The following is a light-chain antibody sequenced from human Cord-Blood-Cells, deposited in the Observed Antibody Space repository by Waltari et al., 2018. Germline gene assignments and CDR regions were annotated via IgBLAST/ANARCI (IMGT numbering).Light chain of an antibody. CDR3: CSYAGSSTYWV. V-gene: IGLV2-23*01. CDR1: SSDVGRYNL. Sequence: QSALTQPASVSGSPGQSITISCTGTSSDVGRYNLVSWYQQHPGKAPKLMIYEGSKRPSGVSNRFSGSKSGNTASLTISWLQAEDEADYYCCSYAGSSTYWVFGGGTKLTVL. CDR2: EGS. J-gene: IGLJ3*02.